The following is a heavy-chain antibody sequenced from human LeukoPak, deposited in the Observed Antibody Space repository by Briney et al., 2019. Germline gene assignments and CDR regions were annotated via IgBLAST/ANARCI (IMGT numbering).Heavy chain of an antibody. CDR3: ARSPDGYNSEFDY. CDR2: TYYRSKWYN. D-gene: IGHD5-24*01. V-gene: IGHV6-1*01. CDR1: GDSVSSNSAA. Sequence: SQTLSLTCAISGDSVSSNSAAWNWIRRSPSRGLEWLGRTYYRSKWYNDYAVSVKSRITINPDTSKNQFSLQLNSVTPEDTAVYYCARSPDGYNSEFDYWGQGTLVTVSS. J-gene: IGHJ4*02.